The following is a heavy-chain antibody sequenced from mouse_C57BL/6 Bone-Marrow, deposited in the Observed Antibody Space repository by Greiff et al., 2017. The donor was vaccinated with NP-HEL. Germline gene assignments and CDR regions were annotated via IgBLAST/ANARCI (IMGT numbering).Heavy chain of an antibody. Sequence: VQLKESGPGLVQPSQSLSITCTVSGFSLTSYGVHWVRQSPGKGLEWLGVIWSGGSTDYNAAFISRLSISKDNSKSQVFFKMNSLQADDTAIYYCARNRIYYDYGYAMDYWGQGTSVTVSS. CDR2: IWSGGST. J-gene: IGHJ4*01. D-gene: IGHD2-4*01. CDR1: GFSLTSYG. CDR3: ARNRIYYDYGYAMDY. V-gene: IGHV2-2*01.